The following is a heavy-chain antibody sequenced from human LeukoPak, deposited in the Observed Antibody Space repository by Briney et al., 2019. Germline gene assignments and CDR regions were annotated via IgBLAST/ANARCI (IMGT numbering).Heavy chain of an antibody. D-gene: IGHD6-19*01. CDR3: ARDRALSPEQWLVSYYYYYMDV. V-gene: IGHV4-4*07. Sequence: PGGSLRLSCAASGFTLSGYEMSWVRQAPGKGLEWIGRIYTSGSTNSNPSLKSRVTMSLDTSKNQFSLELSSVTAADTAVYYCARDRALSPEQWLVSYYYYYMDVWGKGTTVTVSS. CDR1: GFTLSGYE. J-gene: IGHJ6*03. CDR2: IYTSGST.